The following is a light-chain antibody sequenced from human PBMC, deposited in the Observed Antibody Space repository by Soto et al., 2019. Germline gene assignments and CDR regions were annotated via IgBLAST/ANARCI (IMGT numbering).Light chain of an antibody. CDR3: CSYAGSYTFDVV. CDR1: SSDVGGYNY. J-gene: IGLJ2*01. CDR2: DVS. Sequence: QPVLTQPRSVSGSPGQSVTISCTGTSSDVGGYNYVSWYQQHPGKAPKLMIYDVSKRPSGVPDRFSGSKSGNTASLTISGLQAEDEADYYCCSYAGSYTFDVVFGGGTQLTVL. V-gene: IGLV2-11*01.